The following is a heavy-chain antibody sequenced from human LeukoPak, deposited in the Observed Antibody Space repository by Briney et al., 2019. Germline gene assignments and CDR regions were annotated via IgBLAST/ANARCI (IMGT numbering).Heavy chain of an antibody. J-gene: IGHJ4*02. D-gene: IGHD5-18*01. CDR1: GGSISSGSCY. CDR3: ARDSMVIGIDY. CDR2: IYTSGST. Sequence: PSETLSLTCTVSGGSISSGSCYWSWIRQPAGKGLEWIGRIYTSGSTNYNPSLKSRVTISVDTSKNQFSLKLSSVTAADTAVYYCARDSMVIGIDYWGQGTLVTVSS. V-gene: IGHV4-61*02.